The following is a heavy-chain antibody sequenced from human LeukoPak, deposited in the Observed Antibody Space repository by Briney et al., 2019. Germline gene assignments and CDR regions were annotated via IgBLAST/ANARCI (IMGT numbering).Heavy chain of an antibody. D-gene: IGHD4-17*01. CDR1: GYTFTGYY. CDR3: ARDLDYGDYVGY. CDR2: INPNSGGT. J-gene: IGHJ4*02. V-gene: IGHV1-2*02. Sequence: ASVKVSCKAPGYTFTGYYMHWVRQAPGQGLEWMGWINPNSGGTNYAQKFQGRVTMARDTSISTAYMELSRLRSDDTAVYYCARDLDYGDYVGYWGQGTLVTVSS.